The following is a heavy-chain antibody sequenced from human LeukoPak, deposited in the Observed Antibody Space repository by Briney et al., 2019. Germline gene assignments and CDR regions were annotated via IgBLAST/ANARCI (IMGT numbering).Heavy chain of an antibody. Sequence: ASVKVSCKASGGTFSNDAITWVRQTPGQGLEWMGRIVPILGFTNYPQRFEGKVTLTADKSTATAYMELSSLTSEDTAVYYCAREIGGGPYYFDYWGQGTLVTVSS. CDR2: IVPILGFT. D-gene: IGHD2/OR15-2a*01. V-gene: IGHV1-69*04. CDR3: AREIGGGPYYFDY. CDR1: GGTFSNDA. J-gene: IGHJ4*02.